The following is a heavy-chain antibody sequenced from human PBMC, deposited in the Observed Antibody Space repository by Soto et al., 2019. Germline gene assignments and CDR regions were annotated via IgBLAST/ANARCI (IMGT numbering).Heavy chain of an antibody. J-gene: IGHJ6*03. Sequence: ASVKVSCKASGGTFSSYTISWVRQAPGQGLEWMGRIIPILGIANYAQKFQGRVTITADKSTSTAYMELSSLRSEDTAVYYCARAYRNYEGRESGYYYYMDVWGKGTTVTVSS. CDR1: GGTFSSYT. V-gene: IGHV1-69*02. CDR3: ARAYRNYEGRESGYYYYMDV. CDR2: IIPILGIA. D-gene: IGHD1-7*01.